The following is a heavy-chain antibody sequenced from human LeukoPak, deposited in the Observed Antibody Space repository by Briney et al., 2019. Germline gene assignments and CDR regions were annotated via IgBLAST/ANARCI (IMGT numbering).Heavy chain of an antibody. Sequence: SETLSLTCAVYGGSFSGYYWSWIRQPPGKGLEWIGEINHSGSTNYNPSLKSRVTMSVDTSKNQFSLKLSSVTAADTAVYYCAREYSSSWYVYWGQGTLVTVSS. J-gene: IGHJ4*02. CDR3: AREYSSSWYVY. CDR2: INHSGST. V-gene: IGHV4-34*01. D-gene: IGHD6-13*01. CDR1: GGSFSGYY.